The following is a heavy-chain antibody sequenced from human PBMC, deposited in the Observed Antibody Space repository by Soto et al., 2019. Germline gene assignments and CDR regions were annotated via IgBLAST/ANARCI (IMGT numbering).Heavy chain of an antibody. Sequence: QVQLVQSGAEVKKPGSSVKVSCKASGGTISRYSITWVRQAPGHGLEWIGRVIPIFGRPTYAQTFQGRVTITADESTSTADMELSSLRSDDTAVYYCAREDRDRETGLVPAAIDGMDVWGQGTTVTVSS. J-gene: IGHJ6*02. V-gene: IGHV1-69*08. D-gene: IGHD2-2*01. CDR3: AREDRDRETGLVPAAIDGMDV. CDR1: GGTISRYS. CDR2: VIPIFGRP.